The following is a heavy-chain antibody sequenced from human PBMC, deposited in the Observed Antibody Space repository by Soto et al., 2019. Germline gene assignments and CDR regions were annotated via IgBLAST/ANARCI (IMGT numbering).Heavy chain of an antibody. CDR2: IYYSGST. V-gene: IGHV4-39*07. CDR1: GGSISRSSYY. Sequence: SETLSLTCTVSGGSISRSSYYWGWIRQPPGKGLEWIGSIYYSGSTYYNPSLKSRVTISVDTSKNQFSLKLSSVTAADTAVYYCARVGFNWNDDYYGMDVWGQGTTVTVSS. J-gene: IGHJ6*02. CDR3: ARVGFNWNDDYYGMDV. D-gene: IGHD1-20*01.